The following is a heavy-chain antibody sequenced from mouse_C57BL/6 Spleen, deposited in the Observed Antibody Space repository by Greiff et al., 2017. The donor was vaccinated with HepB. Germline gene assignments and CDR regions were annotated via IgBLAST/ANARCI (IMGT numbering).Heavy chain of an antibody. D-gene: IGHD3-2*02. Sequence: QVQLQQSGAELVRPGTSVKLSCKASGYTFTSYWMHWVKQRPGQGLEWIGVIDPSDSYTNYNQKFKGKATLTVDTSSSTAYMQLSSLTSEDSAVYYCARGDSSGYFAYWGQGTLVTVSA. J-gene: IGHJ3*01. CDR3: ARGDSSGYFAY. CDR1: GYTFTSYW. CDR2: IDPSDSYT. V-gene: IGHV1-59*01.